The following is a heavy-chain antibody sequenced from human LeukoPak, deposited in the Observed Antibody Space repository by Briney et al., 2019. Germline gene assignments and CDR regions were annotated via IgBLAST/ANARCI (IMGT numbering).Heavy chain of an antibody. J-gene: IGHJ4*02. V-gene: IGHV1-8*01. CDR3: AIYSNYAVPSDY. CDR1: GYTFINYD. Sequence: VASVKVSCKASGYTFINYDINWVRQATGQGPEWMGWMSPNSGNTGYAQKFQGRVTITRNTSISTAYMELSSLRSEDTAVYYCAIYSNYAVPSDYWGQGTLVTVSS. D-gene: IGHD4-11*01. CDR2: MSPNSGNT.